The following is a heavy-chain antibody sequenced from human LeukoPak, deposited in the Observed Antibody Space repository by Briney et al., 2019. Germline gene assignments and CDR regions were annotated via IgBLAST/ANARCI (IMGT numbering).Heavy chain of an antibody. CDR3: VRHGVNRYSDLDY. Sequence: RGESLKISCKGPGYNFTNYWIGWVRQMPGKGLGWMGIIYPGASDSRYSPSFQGQVIISADKSVSTAYLQWSSLNASDTAIYYCVRHGVNRYSDLDYWGQGTLVTISS. V-gene: IGHV5-51*01. CDR1: GYNFTNYW. CDR2: IYPGASDS. J-gene: IGHJ4*02. D-gene: IGHD2-15*01.